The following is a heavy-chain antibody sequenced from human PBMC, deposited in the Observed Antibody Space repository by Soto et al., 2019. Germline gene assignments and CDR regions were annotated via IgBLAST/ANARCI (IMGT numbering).Heavy chain of an antibody. V-gene: IGHV3-7*03. Sequence: GGSLRLSCEASGFALSPYWMSWVRQAPGDGLEWVASINQGGSVKHYVDSVRGRFTISRDNAKNSLFLQMNSLSAEDTAVYFCARLTEAVTTFVYWGQGTPVTVSS. CDR2: INQGGSVK. D-gene: IGHD1-1*01. J-gene: IGHJ4*02. CDR3: ARLTEAVTTFVY. CDR1: GFALSPYW.